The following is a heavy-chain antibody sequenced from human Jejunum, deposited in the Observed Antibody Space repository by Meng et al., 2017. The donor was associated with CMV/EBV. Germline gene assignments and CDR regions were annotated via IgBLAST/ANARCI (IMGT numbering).Heavy chain of an antibody. J-gene: IGHJ5*01. CDR2: IYTSGST. D-gene: IGHD5-24*01. CDR3: ARDKAGYKNCDS. Sequence: QVQLQESGPGLVKPSETLSLICTVSGGSINNYYWNWIRQSAGKGLEWIGRIYTSGSTNYNPSLQSRVTMSVDTSKNQFSLKLNSVTAADTAVYYCARDKAGYKNCDSWGQGTLVTVSS. V-gene: IGHV4-4*07. CDR1: GGSINNYY.